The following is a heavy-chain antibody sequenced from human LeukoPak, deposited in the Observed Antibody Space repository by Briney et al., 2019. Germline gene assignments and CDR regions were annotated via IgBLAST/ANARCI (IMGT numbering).Heavy chain of an antibody. D-gene: IGHD3-9*01. J-gene: IGHJ4*02. CDR2: ISAYNGNT. Sequence: GASVKVSCKASGYTFTSYGISWVRQAPGQGLEWMGWISAYNGNTNYAQKLQGRVTMTTDTSTSTAYMELRSLRSDDTAVYYCARDLRTVLRYFDWLTNRRFYFDYWGQGTLVTVSS. CDR1: GYTFTSYG. CDR3: ARDLRTVLRYFDWLTNRRFYFDY. V-gene: IGHV1-18*01.